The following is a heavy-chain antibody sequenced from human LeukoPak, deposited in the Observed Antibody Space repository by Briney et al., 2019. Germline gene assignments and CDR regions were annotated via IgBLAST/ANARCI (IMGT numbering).Heavy chain of an antibody. J-gene: IGHJ4*02. CDR1: GFTFSSYW. D-gene: IGHD3-10*01. Sequence: SGGSLRLSCAASGFTFSSYWMSWVRQAPGKGLEWVANIKQDGSEKYYVDSVKGRFTISRDNAKNSLYLQMNSLRAEDTAVYYCARAVLLWFGEFSNFDYWGQGTLVTVSS. CDR3: ARAVLLWFGEFSNFDY. CDR2: IKQDGSEK. V-gene: IGHV3-7*01.